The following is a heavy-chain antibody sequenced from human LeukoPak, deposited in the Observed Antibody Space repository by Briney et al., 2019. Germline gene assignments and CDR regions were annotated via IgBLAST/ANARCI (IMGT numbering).Heavy chain of an antibody. CDR3: ARGHYDFWSGYLAPHY. CDR2: IFTSGSP. Sequence: SETLSLTCDVSGGFISSGTHYWTWIRQPVGKGLEWLGRIFTSGSPTYNSSLESRLTISIDKSKNQFFLKLSSVTAADTAVYYCARGHYDFWSGYLAPHYWGQGTLVTVSS. CDR1: GGFISSGTHY. J-gene: IGHJ4*02. V-gene: IGHV4-61*02. D-gene: IGHD3-3*01.